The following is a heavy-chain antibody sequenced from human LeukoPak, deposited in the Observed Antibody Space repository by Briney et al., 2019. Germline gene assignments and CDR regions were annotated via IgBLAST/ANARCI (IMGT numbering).Heavy chain of an antibody. J-gene: IGHJ5*02. D-gene: IGHD1-1*01. CDR1: GFTFSSYD. CDR2: INWNGGST. V-gene: IGHV3-20*01. Sequence: GGSLRLSCAASGFTFSSYDMSWVRQAPGKGLEWVSGINWNGGSTGYADSVKGRFTISRDNAKNSLYLQMNSLRAEDTALYHCASEVTTGTTFWFDPWGQGTLVTVSS. CDR3: ASEVTTGTTFWFDP.